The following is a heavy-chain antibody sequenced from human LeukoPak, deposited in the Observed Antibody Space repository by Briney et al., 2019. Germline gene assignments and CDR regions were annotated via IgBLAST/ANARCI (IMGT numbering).Heavy chain of an antibody. V-gene: IGHV3-30-3*01. D-gene: IGHD2-15*01. J-gene: IGHJ5*02. Sequence: GGSLRLSCAASGFTFSSYAMHWVRQAPGKGLEWVAVISYDGSNKYYADSVKGRFTISRDNSKNTLYLQMNSLRAEDTAVYYCARDPALRYCSGGSCYPRWFDPWGQGTLVTVSS. CDR3: ARDPALRYCSGGSCYPRWFDP. CDR1: GFTFSSYA. CDR2: ISYDGSNK.